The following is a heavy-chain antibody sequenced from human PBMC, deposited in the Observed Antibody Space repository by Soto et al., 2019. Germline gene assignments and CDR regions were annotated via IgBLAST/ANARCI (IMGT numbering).Heavy chain of an antibody. CDR2: IYHSGST. D-gene: IGHD3-10*01. J-gene: IGHJ4*02. Sequence: PSETLSLTCAVSGGSVSSANWWSWVRQPPGKGLEWIGEIYHSGSTNYNPSLKSRVTISVDKSKNQFSLKLSSVTAADTAVYYCARSLWFGEDYFDYWGQGTPVTVS. CDR1: GGSVSSANW. V-gene: IGHV4-4*02. CDR3: ARSLWFGEDYFDY.